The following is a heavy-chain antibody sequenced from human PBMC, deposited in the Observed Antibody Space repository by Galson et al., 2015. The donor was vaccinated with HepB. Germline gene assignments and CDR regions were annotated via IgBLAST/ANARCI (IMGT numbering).Heavy chain of an antibody. CDR2: IYYSGST. Sequence: SETLSLTCTVSGGSISSSSYYWGWIRQPPGKGLEWIGSIYYSGSTYYNPSLKSRVTISVDTSKNQFSLKLSSVTAADTAVYYCARTIVVVITDDRDAFDIWGQGTMITVSS. D-gene: IGHD3-22*01. J-gene: IGHJ3*02. V-gene: IGHV4-39*01. CDR1: GGSISSSSYY. CDR3: ARTIVVVITDDRDAFDI.